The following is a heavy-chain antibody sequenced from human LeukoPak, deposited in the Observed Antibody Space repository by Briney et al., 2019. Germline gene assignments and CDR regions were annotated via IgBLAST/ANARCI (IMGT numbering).Heavy chain of an antibody. Sequence: SETLSLTCTVSGVSISSSNSYWGWIRQPPGTGLEWIGSIYYSGNTYYNPSLKSRVTISVDTSKNQFSLKLSSVTAADTAVYYCARQREGYFDYWGQGTLVTVSS. CDR2: IYYSGNT. CDR3: ARQREGYFDY. CDR1: GVSISSSNSY. J-gene: IGHJ4*02. V-gene: IGHV4-39*01.